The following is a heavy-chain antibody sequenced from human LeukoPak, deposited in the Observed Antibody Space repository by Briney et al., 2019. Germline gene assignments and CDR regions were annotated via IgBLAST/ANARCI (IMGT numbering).Heavy chain of an antibody. CDR1: GYRFTSYC. J-gene: IGHJ5*02. D-gene: IGHD6-13*01. CDR2: IYPGDSGP. V-gene: IGHV5-51*01. Sequence: GESLQISFKVSGYRFTSYCIGWVRPVPGKGLEWMGIIYPGDSGPTYSPSFQGQVTISVDKSVSTAYLQWISLKASDTAMYYCACRDLSSTWSYPWGQGTLVTVSS. CDR3: ACRDLSSTWSYP.